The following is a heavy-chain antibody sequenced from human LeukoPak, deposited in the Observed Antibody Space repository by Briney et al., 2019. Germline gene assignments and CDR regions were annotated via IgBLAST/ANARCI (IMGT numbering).Heavy chain of an antibody. D-gene: IGHD3-10*01. V-gene: IGHV3-30*04. Sequence: GGSLRLSCAASEFTFSSHHMHWIRQSPGKGLEWVAVIWYDGSNQYYADSVKGRFTISRDNSKDTLYLQMNSLTAEDTALYSCARDWEFRALRSPSYYFDHWGQGALATVSS. CDR2: IWYDGSNQ. J-gene: IGHJ4*02. CDR3: ARDWEFRALRSPSYYFDH. CDR1: EFTFSSHH.